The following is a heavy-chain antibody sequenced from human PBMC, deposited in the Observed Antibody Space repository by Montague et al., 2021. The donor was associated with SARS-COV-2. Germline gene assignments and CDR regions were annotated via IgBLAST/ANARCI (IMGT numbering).Heavy chain of an antibody. CDR1: GGSIRTSDYY. CDR3: VSPSMILVLWGQGTLVTQGRDTLTPNTAKDPVQLGAERCAGEEDGFYLRWGPCKILVL. V-gene: IGHV4-39*01. D-gene: IGHD3-22*01. Sequence: SETLSLTCSVSGGSIRTSDYYWGWIRQPPGKGLEWIGTIDYSGYTYYNPSLKSRVTISLDTSKNQFYLRLNSVTAADTAVYYCVSPSMILVLWGQGTLVTQGRDTLTPNTAKDPVQLGAERCAGEEDGFYLRWGPCKILVLWGQGTPVTVPS. CDR2: IDYSGYT. J-gene: IGHJ4*02.